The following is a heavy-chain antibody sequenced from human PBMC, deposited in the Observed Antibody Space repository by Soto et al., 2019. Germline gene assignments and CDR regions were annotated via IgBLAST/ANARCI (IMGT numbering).Heavy chain of an antibody. CDR1: GYSFTSYW. V-gene: IGHV5-51*01. CDR2: IYPGDSDT. D-gene: IGHD6-6*01. Sequence: GESLKISCKASGYSFTSYWIGWVRQMPGKGLGWMGIIYPGDSDTRYSPSFQGQVTISADKSISTAYLQWSSLKASDTAMYYCARQEGSYTSSYDYWGQGTLVTVSS. CDR3: ARQEGSYTSSYDY. J-gene: IGHJ4*02.